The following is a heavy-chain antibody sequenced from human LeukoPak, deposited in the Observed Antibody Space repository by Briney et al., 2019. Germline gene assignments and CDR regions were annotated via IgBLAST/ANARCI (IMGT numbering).Heavy chain of an antibody. CDR3: ARIEQRLVYFDY. Sequence: ASVKVSCKASGYTXTAYYLHWVRQAPGQGLEWMGWINPNSGGTDYAQKFQGRVTMTRDTSISTVYMELSRLTSDDTAVYYCARIEQRLVYFDYWGQGTLVTVSS. CDR1: GYTXTAYY. D-gene: IGHD6-13*01. J-gene: IGHJ4*02. V-gene: IGHV1-2*02. CDR2: INPNSGGT.